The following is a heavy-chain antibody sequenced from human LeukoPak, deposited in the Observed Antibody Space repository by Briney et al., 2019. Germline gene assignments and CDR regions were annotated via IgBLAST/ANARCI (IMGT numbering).Heavy chain of an antibody. CDR2: IYYSGST. J-gene: IGHJ4*02. CDR1: GSSISPYY. CDR3: ARGTKTGNTGYDWSY. D-gene: IGHD5-12*01. V-gene: IGHV4-59*01. Sequence: SETLSLTCTVSGSSISPYYWSWIRQPPGGGLEWIGYIYYSGSTNYNPSLRSRVTISLDTSTNQFSLKLTSVTDADTAVYYRARGTKTGNTGYDWSYWGQGSLVTVSS.